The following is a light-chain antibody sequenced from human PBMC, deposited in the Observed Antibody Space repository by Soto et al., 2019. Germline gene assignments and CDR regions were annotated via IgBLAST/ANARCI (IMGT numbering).Light chain of an antibody. J-gene: IGKJ1*01. V-gene: IGKV3-15*01. CDR2: AAS. Sequence: EGVITQSPAPLSVSRGEKATLSCRASQSISTNLAWYQQKHGQAPRLLIYAASARATGIPARFSGSGSGTDFTLTISSLQPEDFATYYCQQYDSFSVTFGQGTKVDNK. CDR3: QQYDSFSVT. CDR1: QSISTN.